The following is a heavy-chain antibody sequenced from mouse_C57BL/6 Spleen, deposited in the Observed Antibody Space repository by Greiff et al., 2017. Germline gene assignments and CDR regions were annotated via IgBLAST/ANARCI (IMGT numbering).Heavy chain of an antibody. Sequence: VKLVESGAELARPGASVKLSCKASGYTFTSYGISWVKQRTGQGLEWIGEIYPRSGNTYYNEKFKGKATLTADKSSSTAYMELRSLTSEDSAVYFCARSGPFDYWGQGTTLTVSS. CDR2: IYPRSGNT. D-gene: IGHD3-1*01. J-gene: IGHJ2*01. CDR3: ARSGPFDY. CDR1: GYTFTSYG. V-gene: IGHV1-81*01.